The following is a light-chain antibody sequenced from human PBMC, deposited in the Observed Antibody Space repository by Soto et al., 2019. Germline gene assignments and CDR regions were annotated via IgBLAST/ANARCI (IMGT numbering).Light chain of an antibody. CDR3: QQSYTAPYT. CDR1: RSISNY. CDR2: GAS. J-gene: IGKJ3*01. Sequence: DIQMTQSPSSLSASVGDAVSLTCRASRSISNYLNWYQQKPGRAPKLLISGASSLQRGVPSRFSGSGSGTTFTLTITSLHPDDFAIYFCQQSYTAPYTFGPGTKVDIK. V-gene: IGKV1-39*01.